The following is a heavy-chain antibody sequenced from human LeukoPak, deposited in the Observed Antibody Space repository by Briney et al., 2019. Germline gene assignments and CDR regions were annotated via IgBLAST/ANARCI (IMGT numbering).Heavy chain of an antibody. CDR1: GFTFDDYA. D-gene: IGHD6-6*01. CDR3: AKDASSSPWYFVY. CDR2: ISWNSGSI. V-gene: IGHV3-9*03. J-gene: IGHJ4*02. Sequence: GGSLRLSCAASGFTFDDYAMHWVRQAPGKGLEWVSGISWNSGSIGYADSVKGRFTISRDNTKNSLYLQMNSLRAEDMALYYCAKDASSSPWYFVYWGQGTLVTVSS.